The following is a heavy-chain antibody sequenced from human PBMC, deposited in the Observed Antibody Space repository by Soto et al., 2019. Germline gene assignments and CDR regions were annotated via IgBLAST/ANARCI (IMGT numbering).Heavy chain of an antibody. D-gene: IGHD3-10*01. V-gene: IGHV4-34*01. CDR3: AKGPHAGYYDSGTFYSRVP. CDR2: INHSGSA. Sequence: SETLSLTCAVYGGSFHGYYWSWIRQPPGEGLEWIGEINHSGSANYNPTFKSRVFISVDMSKNQMSLQLTSVSAADTAVYYCAKGPHAGYYDSGTFYSRVPWGQGTLVTVSS. CDR1: GGSFHGYY. J-gene: IGHJ5*02.